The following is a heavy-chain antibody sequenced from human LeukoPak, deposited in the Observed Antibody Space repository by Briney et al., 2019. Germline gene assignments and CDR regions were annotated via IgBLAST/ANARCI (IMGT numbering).Heavy chain of an antibody. CDR3: AELGITMIGGV. CDR2: ISSSGSTI. Sequence: GGSLRLSCAASGFSFSSYEMNWVRQAPGKGLEWVSYISSSGSTIYYADSVKGRFTISRDNAKNSPYLQMNSLRAEDTAVYYCAELGITMIGGVWGKGTTVTISS. V-gene: IGHV3-48*03. CDR1: GFSFSSYE. J-gene: IGHJ6*04. D-gene: IGHD3-10*02.